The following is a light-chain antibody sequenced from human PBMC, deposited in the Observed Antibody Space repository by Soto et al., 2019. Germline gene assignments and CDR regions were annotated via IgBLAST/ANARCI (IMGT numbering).Light chain of an antibody. V-gene: IGKV3-20*01. CDR2: GAS. Sequence: EIVLTQSPGTLSLSPGERANLSCRASQSVSSSYLAWYQQKPGQAPRLLISGASIRATGIPDRFSASGSGTDFTLTISRLEPEDFAVYFCQQYGRAPTTFGQGTKVAIK. CDR1: QSVSSSY. CDR3: QQYGRAPTT. J-gene: IGKJ1*01.